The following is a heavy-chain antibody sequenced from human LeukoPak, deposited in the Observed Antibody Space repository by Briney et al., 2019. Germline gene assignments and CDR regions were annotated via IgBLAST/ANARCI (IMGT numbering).Heavy chain of an antibody. V-gene: IGHV3-66*01. D-gene: IGHD3-22*01. CDR1: GFTVSSNY. J-gene: IGHJ4*02. Sequence: GGSLRLSCAASGFTVSSNYMSWVRQAPGTGLEWVSVIYSGGRTYYADSVKGRFSISRDNSKNTLYLQMNSLRAEDMAVYYCARESNSGHYLSYWGQGTLVNVSS. CDR2: IYSGGRT. CDR3: ARESNSGHYLSY.